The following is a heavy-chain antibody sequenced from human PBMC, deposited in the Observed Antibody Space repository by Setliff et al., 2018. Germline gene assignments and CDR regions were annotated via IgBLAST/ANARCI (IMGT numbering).Heavy chain of an antibody. CDR3: ARRNGEKLDP. J-gene: IGHJ5*02. V-gene: IGHV4-38-2*01. Sequence: PSETLSLTCAVSGYSISSGYYWGWIRQPPGKGLEWIGSIYHSGSTYYNPSLKSRVTISXXXXXXXXXXXXXXXXAADTAVYYCARRNGEKLDPWGQGTLVTVSS. CDR2: IYHSGST. CDR1: GYSISSGYY.